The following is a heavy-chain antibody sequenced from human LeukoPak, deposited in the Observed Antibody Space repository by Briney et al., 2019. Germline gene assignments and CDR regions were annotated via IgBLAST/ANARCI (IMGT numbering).Heavy chain of an antibody. V-gene: IGHV4-34*01. CDR3: ARAGLQFPPNY. Sequence: PSETLSLTCAVYGGSFSGYYWSWIRQPPGKGLEWVGEINHSGSTNYNPSLKSRVTISVDTSKNQFSLKLSSVTAADTAVYYCARAGLQFPPNYWGQGTLVTVS. CDR2: INHSGST. J-gene: IGHJ4*02. D-gene: IGHD6-19*01. CDR1: GGSFSGYY.